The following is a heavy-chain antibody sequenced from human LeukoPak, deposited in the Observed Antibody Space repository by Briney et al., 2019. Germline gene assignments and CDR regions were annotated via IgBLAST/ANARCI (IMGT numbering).Heavy chain of an antibody. V-gene: IGHV1-8*01. Sequence: ASVNVSCKTSGYTFTSYDINWVRQAPGQGLEWMGWMNPNSGYTGYAQKFQGRVTMTRDTSISTAYMELSTLRSEDTAVYYCARGLTAAGTYVYYGMDVWGQGTTVTVSS. CDR2: MNPNSGYT. J-gene: IGHJ6*02. CDR3: ARGLTAAGTYVYYGMDV. CDR1: GYTFTSYD. D-gene: IGHD6-13*01.